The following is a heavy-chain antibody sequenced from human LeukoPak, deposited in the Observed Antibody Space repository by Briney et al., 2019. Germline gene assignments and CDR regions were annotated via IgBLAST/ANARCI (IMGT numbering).Heavy chain of an antibody. CDR3: VRFSSSTWAFDL. CDR1: GVSISGYY. D-gene: IGHD6-13*01. V-gene: IGHV4-59*08. J-gene: IGHJ4*02. CDR2: IYYSGAT. Sequence: SETLSLTCTVSGVSISGYYWNWIRQSPGRGLQWVAYIYYSGATNYNPSLQSRVTLSLDSSNNRFSLKLNSVTAADTAVYYSVRFSSSTWAFDLWGQGTLVTVSS.